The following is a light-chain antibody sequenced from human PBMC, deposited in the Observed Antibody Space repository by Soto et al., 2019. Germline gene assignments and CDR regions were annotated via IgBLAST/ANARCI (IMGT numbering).Light chain of an antibody. CDR1: QSVSSH. Sequence: EVVLTQSPATLSVSPGEGATVSCRASQSVSSHLAWYQHKPGQAPRLLIYDASNRATGIPARFSGSGSGTDFTLTISSLEPEDFAVYYCQQRSNWPITFGQGTRLETK. CDR3: QQRSNWPIT. CDR2: DAS. J-gene: IGKJ5*01. V-gene: IGKV3-11*01.